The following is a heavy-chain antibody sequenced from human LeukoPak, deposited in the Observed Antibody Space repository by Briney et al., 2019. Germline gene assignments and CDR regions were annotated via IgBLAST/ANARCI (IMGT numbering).Heavy chain of an antibody. CDR3: AKVLPPMFWSGYYLGAFDI. CDR2: ISWNSGSI. Sequence: GGSLRLSCAASGFSFSSYAMHWVRQAPGKGLEWVSGISWNSGSIGYADSVKGRFTISRDNAKNSLYLQMNSLRAEDTALYYCAKVLPPMFWSGYYLGAFDIWGQGTMVTVSS. D-gene: IGHD3-3*01. V-gene: IGHV3-9*01. CDR1: GFSFSSYA. J-gene: IGHJ3*02.